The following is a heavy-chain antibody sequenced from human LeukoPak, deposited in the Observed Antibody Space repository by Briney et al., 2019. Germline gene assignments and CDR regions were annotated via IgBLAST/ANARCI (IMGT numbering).Heavy chain of an antibody. J-gene: IGHJ4*02. CDR3: ARGSKAAPGTFDY. CDR2: IYYTGST. CDR1: GVSISSYY. D-gene: IGHD6-13*01. V-gene: IGHV4-59*01. Sequence: ASEILSLTCTVSGVSISSYYWSWIRQPPGKGLEWIGYIYYTGSTDYNPSLKSRVAISVDTSKNQFSLKLSSVTAADTAVYYCARGSKAAPGTFDYWGQGTLVTVSS.